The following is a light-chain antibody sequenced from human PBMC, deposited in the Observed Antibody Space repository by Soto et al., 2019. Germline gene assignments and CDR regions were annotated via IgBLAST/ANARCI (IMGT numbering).Light chain of an antibody. CDR2: NTN. CDR1: SVSVSTTYY. J-gene: IGLJ3*02. Sequence: QTVVTQEPSFSVSPGGTVTLTCGLNSVSVSTTYYPSWYQQTPGQAPRTLIYNTNTRSSGVPDRFSGSILGNKAALTSTGAQADDESNYYCVLYMGSGISVFGGGTKLTVL. V-gene: IGLV8-61*01. CDR3: VLYMGSGISV.